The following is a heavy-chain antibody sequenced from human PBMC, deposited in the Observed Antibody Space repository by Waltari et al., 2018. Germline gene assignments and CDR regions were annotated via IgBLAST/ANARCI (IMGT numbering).Heavy chain of an antibody. CDR2: INPSGGST. V-gene: IGHV1-46*01. Sequence: QVQLVQSGAEVKKPGASVKVSCKASGYTFPSYYMHWVRQAPGQGLEWMGIINPSGGSTSYAQKFQGRVTMTRDTSTSTVYMELSSLRSEDTAVYYCARGGDGSGSYPDAFDIWGQGTMVTVSS. CDR1: GYTFPSYY. D-gene: IGHD3-10*01. CDR3: ARGGDGSGSYPDAFDI. J-gene: IGHJ3*02.